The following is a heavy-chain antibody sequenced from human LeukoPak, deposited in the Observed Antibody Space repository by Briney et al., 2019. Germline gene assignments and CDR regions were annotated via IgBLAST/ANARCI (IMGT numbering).Heavy chain of an antibody. J-gene: IGHJ6*02. CDR1: GGSISSYY. CDR2: IYHSGST. D-gene: IGHD2-8*01. CDR3: ARASSMDGMDV. Sequence: SETLSLTCTVSGGSISSYYWSWIRQPPGKGLEWIGYIYHSGSTNYNPSLKSRVTISVDTSKNQFSLKLSSVTAADTAVYYCARASSMDGMDVWGQGTTVTVSS. V-gene: IGHV4-59*01.